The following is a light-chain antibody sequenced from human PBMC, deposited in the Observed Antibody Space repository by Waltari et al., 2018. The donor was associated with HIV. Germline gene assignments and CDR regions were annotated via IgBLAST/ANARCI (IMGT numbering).Light chain of an antibody. CDR2: AAS. CDR1: QDIENY. V-gene: IGKV1-33*01. Sequence: DIHISQSPSSLSASLGGRVTIACQASQDIENYLTWYQQKPGKSPKLLIYAASTLEVGGPSRFSGGGSGTDFNFTINNLQPDDFATYYCQQCKKLPLTFGGGTKVEMK. J-gene: IGKJ4*01. CDR3: QQCKKLPLT.